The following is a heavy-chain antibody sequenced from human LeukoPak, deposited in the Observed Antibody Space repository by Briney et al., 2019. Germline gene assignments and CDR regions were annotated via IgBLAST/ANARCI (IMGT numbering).Heavy chain of an antibody. V-gene: IGHV3-30*02. Sequence: PGGPLRFSCAASGFTFSSYGMHWVRQAPGKGLEGVAFIRYDGSNKYYADSVKGLFTISRDNSKNTMYLQMNSLRAEDTAVYYCAKVGVIAAAGPRGLEYYYYYMDVWGKGTTVTISS. CDR3: AKVGVIAAAGPRGLEYYYYYMDV. CDR1: GFTFSSYG. CDR2: IRYDGSNK. J-gene: IGHJ6*03. D-gene: IGHD6-13*01.